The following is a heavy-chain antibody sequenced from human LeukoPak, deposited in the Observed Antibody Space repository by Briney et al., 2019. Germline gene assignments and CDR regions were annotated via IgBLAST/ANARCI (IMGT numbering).Heavy chain of an antibody. CDR2: IYYSGST. CDR1: GGSISSGGYY. V-gene: IGHV4-31*03. Sequence: SETLSLTCTVSGGSISSGGYYWSWIRQHPGKGLEWIGYIYYSGSTYYNLSLKSRVTISVDTSKNQFSLKLSSVTAADTAVYYCARTIAAAGTFVVGYWGQGTLVTVSS. CDR3: ARTIAAAGTFVVGY. J-gene: IGHJ4*02. D-gene: IGHD6-13*01.